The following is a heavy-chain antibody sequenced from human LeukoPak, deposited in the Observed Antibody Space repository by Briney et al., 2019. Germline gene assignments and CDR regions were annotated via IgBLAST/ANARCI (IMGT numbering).Heavy chain of an antibody. Sequence: AGGSLILSCAASGFTFSSYAMSWVRQAPGKGLEWVSSISGSGGSTYYADSVKGRFTISRDNSKNTLYLQMNSLRADETAVYYCASRPGADIGPLDYWGQGTLVTVSS. CDR2: ISGSGGST. V-gene: IGHV3-23*01. D-gene: IGHD2-2*01. CDR1: GFTFSSYA. J-gene: IGHJ4*02. CDR3: ASRPGADIGPLDY.